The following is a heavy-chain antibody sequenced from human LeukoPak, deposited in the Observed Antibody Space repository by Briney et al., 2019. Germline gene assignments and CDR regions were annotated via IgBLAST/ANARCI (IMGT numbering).Heavy chain of an antibody. CDR3: ATGLYSYGYGNWFDP. CDR1: GGSFSGYY. Sequence: PSETLSLTCAVYGGSFSGYYWSWIRQPPGKGLEWIGEINHSGSTNYNPSLKSRVTTSVDTSKNQFSLKLSSVTAADTAVYYCATGLYSYGYGNWFDPWGQGTLVTVSS. J-gene: IGHJ5*02. D-gene: IGHD5-18*01. CDR2: INHSGST. V-gene: IGHV4-34*01.